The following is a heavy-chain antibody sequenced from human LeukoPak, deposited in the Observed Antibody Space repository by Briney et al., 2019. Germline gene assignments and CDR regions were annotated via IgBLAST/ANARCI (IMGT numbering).Heavy chain of an antibody. CDR1: GGSISSNNW. Sequence: PSETLSLTCAVSGGSISSNNWWSWVRQPPGKGLEWIGETYHSGSTNYNPSLKSRVTISVDTSKNQFSLKLSSVTAADTAVYYCARGHGRVVVPGLWAQGTLVTVSS. J-gene: IGHJ4*02. CDR2: TYHSGST. V-gene: IGHV4-4*02. D-gene: IGHD2-2*01. CDR3: ARGHGRVVVPGL.